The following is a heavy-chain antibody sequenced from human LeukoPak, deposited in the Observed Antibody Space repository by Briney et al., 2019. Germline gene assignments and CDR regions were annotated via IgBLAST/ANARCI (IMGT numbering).Heavy chain of an antibody. CDR1: GGSVTDYY. Sequence: PSETLSLTCTVSGGSVTDYYWSWIRQSPGKGLEWIGDIYYTGTSYNPSLKSRVTISADTSKNQFSLKLISVTAADTAVYYCASRKLGNDYWGQGTLVTVSS. J-gene: IGHJ4*02. V-gene: IGHV4-59*02. D-gene: IGHD7-27*01. CDR2: IYYTGT. CDR3: ASRKLGNDY.